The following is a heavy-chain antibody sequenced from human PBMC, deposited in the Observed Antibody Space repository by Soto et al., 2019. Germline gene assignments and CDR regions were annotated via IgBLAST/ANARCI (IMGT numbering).Heavy chain of an antibody. V-gene: IGHV4-59*01. CDR1: GGTIRDYY. CDR2: ILYNGDT. D-gene: IGHD3-22*01. CDR3: ARDIGYYYASSGSIAFDI. J-gene: IGHJ3*02. Sequence: SETQSLTCTVSGGTIRDYYWSWIRQPPGKGLEWIGYILYNGDTKYNPSLKSRVTISVDTSKNQFSLKLSSVTAADTAIYYCARDIGYYYASSGSIAFDIWGQGTMVTVSS.